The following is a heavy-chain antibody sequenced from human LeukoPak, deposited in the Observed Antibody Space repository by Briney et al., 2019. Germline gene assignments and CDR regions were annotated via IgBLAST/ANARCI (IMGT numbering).Heavy chain of an antibody. CDR1: GFTFSSYA. J-gene: IGHJ4*02. D-gene: IGHD3-22*01. CDR2: MSYDGSNK. V-gene: IGHV3-30*04. CDR3: AREVYYYDSSGYFPDY. Sequence: GGSLRLSCAASGFTFSSYAMHWVRQAPGKGLEWVAVMSYDGSNKYYADSVKGRFTISRDNSKNTLYLQMNSLRAEDSAVYYCAREVYYYDSSGYFPDYWGQGTLVTVSS.